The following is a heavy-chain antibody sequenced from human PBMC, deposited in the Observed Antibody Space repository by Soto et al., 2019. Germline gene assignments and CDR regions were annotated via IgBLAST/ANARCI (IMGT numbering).Heavy chain of an antibody. CDR1: GFTFSIYS. CDR3: AIGIVGATAVHVFDI. D-gene: IGHD1-26*01. Sequence: EVQLVESGGGLVQPGGSLRLTCAASGFTFSIYSMNWVRQAPGKGLEWVSYIMPGSSHIFYADSVKGRFTISRDNAKNSLNLQMNSMRAEETAVYYCAIGIVGATAVHVFDIWGQGTMVTVYS. V-gene: IGHV3-48*01. J-gene: IGHJ3*02. CDR2: IMPGSSHI.